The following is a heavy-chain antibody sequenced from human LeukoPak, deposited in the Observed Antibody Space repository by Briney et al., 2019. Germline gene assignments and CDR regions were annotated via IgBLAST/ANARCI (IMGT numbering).Heavy chain of an antibody. D-gene: IGHD3-9*01. CDR1: GFTFSSYH. Sequence: GGSLRLSCAASGFTFSSYHINWVRQAPGKGLEWVAVISYDGSNKYYADSVKGRFTISRDNSKNTLYLQMNSLRAEDTAVYYCARDPNVLRYFDWLPGGAFDIWGQGTMVTVSS. V-gene: IGHV3-30-3*01. CDR3: ARDPNVLRYFDWLPGGAFDI. CDR2: ISYDGSNK. J-gene: IGHJ3*02.